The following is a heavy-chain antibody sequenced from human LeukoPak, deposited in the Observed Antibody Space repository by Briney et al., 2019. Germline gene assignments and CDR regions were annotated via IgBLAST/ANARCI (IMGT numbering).Heavy chain of an antibody. J-gene: IGHJ4*01. D-gene: IGHD3-10*01. V-gene: IGHV4-34*01. CDR3: ARRLHYYYGSGSYIFEC. Sequence: PSETLSLTCAVYGGSFSGYYWSWIRQPPGKGLEWIGEINHSGSTNYNPSLKSRVTISVDTSKNQFSLKLSSVTAADTAVYYCARRLHYYYGSGSYIFECWGHGGLVTVS. CDR2: INHSGST. CDR1: GGSFSGYY.